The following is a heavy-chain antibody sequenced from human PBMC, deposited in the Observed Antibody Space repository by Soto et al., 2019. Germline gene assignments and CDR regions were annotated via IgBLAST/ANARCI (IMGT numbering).Heavy chain of an antibody. CDR3: AKPPSVKTTVTQRDYFDY. CDR2: ISGSGGST. Sequence: EVQLLESGGGLVQPGGSLRLSCAASGFTFSSYAMSWVRQAPGKGLEWVSAISGSGGSTYYADSVKGRFTISRDNSKNTLYLQMNSLRAEDTAVYYCAKPPSVKTTVTQRDYFDYWGQGTLVTVSS. V-gene: IGHV3-23*01. J-gene: IGHJ4*02. CDR1: GFTFSSYA. D-gene: IGHD4-17*01.